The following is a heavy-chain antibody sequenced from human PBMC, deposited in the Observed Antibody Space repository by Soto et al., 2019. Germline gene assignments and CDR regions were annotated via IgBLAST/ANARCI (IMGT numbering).Heavy chain of an antibody. CDR1: GGSVSSGDYY. Sequence: SETLSLTCTVSGGSVSSGDYYWSWIRQPPGKGLEWIGYIYYSGSTYYNPSLKSRVTISVDTSKNQFSLKLSSVTAADTAVYYCARDNILGILYGGMDVWGQGTTVTVSS. D-gene: IGHD3-3*01. V-gene: IGHV4-30-4*01. J-gene: IGHJ6*02. CDR2: IYYSGST. CDR3: ARDNILGILYGGMDV.